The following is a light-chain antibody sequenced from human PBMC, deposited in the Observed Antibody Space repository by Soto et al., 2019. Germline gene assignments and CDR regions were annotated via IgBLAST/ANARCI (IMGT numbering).Light chain of an antibody. CDR3: QQFNAYPLT. CDR2: GAS. J-gene: IGKJ4*01. CDR1: QGISDY. V-gene: IGKV1-9*01. Sequence: DIQLTQSPSFLSASVGDRVTISCRASQGISDYLAWYQQEPGKAPELLIYGASTLQSGVPSRFSGSASGTEFTLTISSLQPEDFATYFCQQFNAYPLTFGGGTKLEIK.